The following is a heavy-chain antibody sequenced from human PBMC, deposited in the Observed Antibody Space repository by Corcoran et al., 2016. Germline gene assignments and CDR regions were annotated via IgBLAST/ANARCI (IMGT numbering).Heavy chain of an antibody. J-gene: IGHJ4*02. D-gene: IGHD6-13*01. Sequence: QVQLQQWGAGLLKPSETLSLTCAVYGGSFSGYYWSWIRQPPGKGLEWIGEINHSGSTNYNPSLKSRVTISVDTSKNQFSLKLSSVTAADTAVYSCARALAAAGPFDYWGQGTLVTVSS. CDR3: ARALAAAGPFDY. V-gene: IGHV4-34*01. CDR1: GGSFSGYY. CDR2: INHSGST.